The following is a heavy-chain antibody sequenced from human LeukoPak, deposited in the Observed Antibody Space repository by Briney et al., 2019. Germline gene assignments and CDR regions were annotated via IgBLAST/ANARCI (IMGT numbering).Heavy chain of an antibody. CDR1: GGSISSYY. V-gene: IGHV4-59*12. J-gene: IGHJ3*02. CDR3: ARDPRLRQGYYDSSGPTGAFDI. CDR2: IYYSGST. D-gene: IGHD3-22*01. Sequence: SETLSLTCTVSGGSISSYYWSWIRQPPGKGLEWIGYIYYSGSTNYNPSLKGRVTISVDTSKNQFSLKLSSVTAADTAVYYCARDPRLRQGYYDSSGPTGAFDIWGQGTMVTVSS.